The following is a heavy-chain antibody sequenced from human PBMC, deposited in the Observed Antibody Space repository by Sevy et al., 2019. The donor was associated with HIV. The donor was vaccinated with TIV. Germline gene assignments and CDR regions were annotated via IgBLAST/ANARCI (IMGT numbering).Heavy chain of an antibody. CDR3: AREGYYYDSSGYFYYYMDF. CDR2: ISSSSSTI. CDR1: GFTFSSYS. D-gene: IGHD3-22*01. J-gene: IGHJ6*03. Sequence: GGSLRLSCAASGFTFSSYSMNWVRQAPGKGLEWVSYISSSSSTIYYGDSVKGRFTISRDNAKNSLYLQMNSLIDEDTAVYYCAREGYYYDSSGYFYYYMDFWGKWTTVTVS. V-gene: IGHV3-48*02.